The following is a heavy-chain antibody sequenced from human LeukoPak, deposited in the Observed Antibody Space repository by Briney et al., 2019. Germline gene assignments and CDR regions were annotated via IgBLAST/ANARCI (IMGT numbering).Heavy chain of an antibody. V-gene: IGHV3-23*01. D-gene: IGHD4-17*01. CDR2: ISESGEVT. CDR1: GLTFNNYA. Sequence: GGFLSFSWAASGLTFNNYALSWFRQPPGKGLEWVPVISESGEVTHYADSMKGRFTISRDNTKNTLNLQMNSLRAEDTAIYYCARDSSHYVGSSDYWGQGTQVTVSS. J-gene: IGHJ4*02. CDR3: ARDSSHYVGSSDY.